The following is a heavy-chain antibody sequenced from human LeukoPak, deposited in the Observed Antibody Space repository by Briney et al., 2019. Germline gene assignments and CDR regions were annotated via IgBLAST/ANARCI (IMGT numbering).Heavy chain of an antibody. J-gene: IGHJ4*02. V-gene: IGHV4-61*02. D-gene: IGHD4-17*01. CDR3: ARGQKYGDGYDFDY. CDR2: IYTSGST. Sequence: SQTLSLTCTVSGGSISSGSYYWSWIRQPAGKGLEWIGRIYTSGSTNYNPSLKSRVTISVDTSKNQFSLKLSSVTAADTAVYYCARGQKYGDGYDFDYWGQGTLVTVSS. CDR1: GGSISSGSYY.